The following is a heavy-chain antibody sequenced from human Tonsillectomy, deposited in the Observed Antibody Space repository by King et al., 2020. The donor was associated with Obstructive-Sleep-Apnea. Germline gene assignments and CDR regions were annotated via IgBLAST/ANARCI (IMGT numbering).Heavy chain of an antibody. Sequence: VQLQESGPGLVKPSETLSLTCTVSGGSISSYYWSWIRQPPGKGLEWIGYIYYSGSTNYNPSLKSRVTISVDTSKNQFSLKLSSVTAADTAVYYCARVEAGYCSSTSCPHAFDIWGQGTMVTVSS. D-gene: IGHD2-2*01. V-gene: IGHV4-59*01. J-gene: IGHJ3*02. CDR3: ARVEAGYCSSTSCPHAFDI. CDR2: IYYSGST. CDR1: GGSISSYY.